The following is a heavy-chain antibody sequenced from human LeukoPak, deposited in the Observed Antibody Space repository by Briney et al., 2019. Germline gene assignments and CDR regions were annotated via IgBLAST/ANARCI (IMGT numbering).Heavy chain of an antibody. D-gene: IGHD2-2*02. CDR1: GYTLTELS. CDR3: ATKFVVVPAAISMDWFDP. CDR2: FDPEDGET. V-gene: IGHV1-24*01. Sequence: ASVKVSCKVSGYTLTELSMHWVRQAPGKGLEWMGGFDPEDGETIYAQKFQGRVTMTEDTSTDTAYMELSSLRSEDTAVYYCATKFVVVPAAISMDWFDPWGQGTLVTVSS. J-gene: IGHJ5*02.